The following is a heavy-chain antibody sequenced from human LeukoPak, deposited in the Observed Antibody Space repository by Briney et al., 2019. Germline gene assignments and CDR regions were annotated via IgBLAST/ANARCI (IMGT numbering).Heavy chain of an antibody. Sequence: PSETLSLTCAVYGGSFSGYYWSWIRQPPGKGLEWIGEINHNGSTNYNPSLKRRVTISVDTSKNQFSLKLSSVTAADTGVYYCARLPGGGFDPWGQGTLVTVSS. CDR1: GGSFSGYY. J-gene: IGHJ5*02. CDR3: ARLPGGGFDP. V-gene: IGHV4-34*01. D-gene: IGHD4-23*01. CDR2: INHNGST.